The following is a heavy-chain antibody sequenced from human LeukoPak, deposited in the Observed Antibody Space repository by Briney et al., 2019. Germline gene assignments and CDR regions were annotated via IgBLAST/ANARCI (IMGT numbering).Heavy chain of an antibody. J-gene: IGHJ6*02. CDR1: GFTFSDYA. Sequence: PGGSLRLSCAASGFTFSDYAMDWVRQAPGKGLEWVSAISSNSAYIYYADSVKRRFTISRDNAKNSVSLQKNSLRAEDTAVYYCARIFRYQMVDYYALDVWGQGTTVTVSS. CDR2: ISSNSAYI. CDR3: ARIFRYQMVDYYALDV. V-gene: IGHV3-21*01. D-gene: IGHD2-2*01.